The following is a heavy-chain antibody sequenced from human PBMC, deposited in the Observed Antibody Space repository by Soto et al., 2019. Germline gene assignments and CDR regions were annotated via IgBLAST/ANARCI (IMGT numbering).Heavy chain of an antibody. CDR2: IWYDGSNK. D-gene: IGHD3-10*01. Sequence: GGSLRLSCAASGFTFSSYGMHWVRQAPGKGLEWVAVIWYDGSNKYYADSVKGRFTISRDNSKNTLYLQMNSLRAEDTAVYYCARDCGLWFGTKHQFDYWGQGTLVTVSS. V-gene: IGHV3-33*01. J-gene: IGHJ4*02. CDR1: GFTFSSYG. CDR3: ARDCGLWFGTKHQFDY.